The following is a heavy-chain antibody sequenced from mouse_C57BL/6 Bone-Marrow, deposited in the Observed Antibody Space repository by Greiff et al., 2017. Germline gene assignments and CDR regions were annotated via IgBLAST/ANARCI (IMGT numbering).Heavy chain of an antibody. Sequence: VQLQQPGAELVKPGASVTLSCKASGYTFTSYWMHLVKQRPGQGLEWIGMIHPNSGSTNYNEKFKSKATLTVDKSSSTAYMQLSSLTSEDSAVYYCARPYGAWFAYWGQGTLVTVSA. CDR1: GYTFTSYW. CDR3: ARPYGAWFAY. V-gene: IGHV1-64*01. J-gene: IGHJ3*01. D-gene: IGHD1-1*01. CDR2: IHPNSGST.